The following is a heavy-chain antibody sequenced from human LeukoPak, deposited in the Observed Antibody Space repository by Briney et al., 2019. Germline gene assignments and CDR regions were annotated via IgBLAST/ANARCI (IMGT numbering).Heavy chain of an antibody. CDR2: INPNSGGT. D-gene: IGHD3-22*01. V-gene: IGHV1-2*02. CDR1: GYTFTGYY. CDR3: ARGSRGGAMIVWGDAFDI. Sequence: ASVKVSCKASGYTFTGYYMHWVRQAPGQGLEWMGWINPNSGGTNYAQKFQGRVTMTRDTSISTAYMELSRLRSDDTAVYYWARGSRGGAMIVWGDAFDIWGQGTMVTVSS. J-gene: IGHJ3*02.